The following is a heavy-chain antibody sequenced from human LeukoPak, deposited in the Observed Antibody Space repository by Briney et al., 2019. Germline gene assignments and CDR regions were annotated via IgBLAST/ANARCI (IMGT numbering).Heavy chain of an antibody. CDR1: GFTFSSYA. J-gene: IGHJ4*02. D-gene: IGHD3-22*01. V-gene: IGHV3-23*01. CDR2: ISGTGSST. Sequence: GGSLRLSCAASGFTFSSYAMGWVRQAPGKGLEWVSTISGTGSSTYYADSVKGRFTISRDSSKNTLYLQMNSLRTEDTAVYYCARGGSYFDISGYYFYWGQGTLVTVSS. CDR3: ARGGSYFDISGYYFY.